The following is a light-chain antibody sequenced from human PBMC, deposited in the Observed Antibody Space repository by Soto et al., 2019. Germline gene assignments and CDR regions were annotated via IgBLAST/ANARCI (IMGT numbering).Light chain of an antibody. Sequence: EIVLTQSPGTVSLSPGERATLSCRASQTVSSSFLAWYQQTPGQAPRLLIYAASSRATGIPDRFSGSGSGTDFTLTISRLEPEDFAVYYCQQYGSSPTWTFGQGTKVDIK. CDR1: QTVSSSF. CDR3: QQYGSSPTWT. CDR2: AAS. V-gene: IGKV3-20*01. J-gene: IGKJ1*01.